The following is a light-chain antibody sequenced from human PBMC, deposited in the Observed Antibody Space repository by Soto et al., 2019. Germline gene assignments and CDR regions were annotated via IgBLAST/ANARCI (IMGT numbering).Light chain of an antibody. CDR2: STN. J-gene: IGLJ1*01. V-gene: IGLV1-44*01. CDR3: SSYTTSDPYV. CDR1: SSNIESNT. Sequence: QSVLTQPPSASGTPGQRVTISCSGSSSNIESNTVNWYQQLPGAAPKLLIYSTNQRPSGVPDRFSGSQSGTSASLAISGLQSEDEADYYCSSYTTSDPYVFGSGTKLTVL.